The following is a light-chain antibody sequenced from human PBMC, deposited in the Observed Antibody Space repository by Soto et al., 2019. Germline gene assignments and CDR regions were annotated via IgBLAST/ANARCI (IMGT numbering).Light chain of an antibody. CDR1: SSDVGGYNY. V-gene: IGLV2-14*01. J-gene: IGLJ2*01. Sequence: QSALTQPASVSGSPEQSITISCTGTSSDVGGYNYVSWYQQHPGKAPKLMIYDVSNRPSGVSNRFSGSKSGNTASLTISGLPAEDEADYYCSSYTSSSTLDVVFGGGTKLTVL. CDR3: SSYTSSSTLDVV. CDR2: DVS.